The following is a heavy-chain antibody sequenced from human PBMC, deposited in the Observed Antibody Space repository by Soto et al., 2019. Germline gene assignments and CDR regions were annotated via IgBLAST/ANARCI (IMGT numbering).Heavy chain of an antibody. CDR3: ARSAGYCGGNNCYSVTGYYYGMDV. CDR1: GGTFRSYV. V-gene: IGHV1-69*13. J-gene: IGHJ6*02. D-gene: IGHD2-15*01. CDR2: VIPIRGAA. Sequence: SVKVSCKASGGTFRSYVFSWVRPAHAQGLEWMVGVIPIRGAAKYAQKFQGRVTITXDAPTSTVYMSMSSLGCHDTAIYYCARSAGYCGGNNCYSVTGYYYGMDVGGRGTTVTVSS.